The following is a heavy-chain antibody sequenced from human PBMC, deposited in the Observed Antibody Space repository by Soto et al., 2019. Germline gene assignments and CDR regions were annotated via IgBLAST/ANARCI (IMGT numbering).Heavy chain of an antibody. J-gene: IGHJ4*02. V-gene: IGHV2-5*02. D-gene: IGHD1-20*01. Sequence: GPTLVNPTQTLTLTCTFSGFSLSTSGVGVGWIRQPPGKALEWLGFAYWDDDNRYSPSLRSRLTVTKDTSKSQVVLTVTNMDPGDTATYYCAHSLGGYTWNDGYFDYWGQGTPVTVSS. CDR2: AYWDDDN. CDR1: GFSLSTSGVG. CDR3: AHSLGGYTWNDGYFDY.